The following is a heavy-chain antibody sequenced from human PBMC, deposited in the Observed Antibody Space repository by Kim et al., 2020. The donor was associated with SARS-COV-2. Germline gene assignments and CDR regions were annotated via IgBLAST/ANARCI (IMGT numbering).Heavy chain of an antibody. CDR2: INSDGSST. D-gene: IGHD2-2*01. Sequence: GGSLRLSCAASGFTFSSYWMHWFRQAPGKGLVWVSRINSDGSSTSYADSVKGRFTISRDNAKNTLYLQMNSLRAEDTAVYYCAALPPYYYYYYGMDVWGQGTTVTVSS. V-gene: IGHV3-74*01. CDR1: GFTFSSYW. J-gene: IGHJ6*02. CDR3: AALPPYYYYYYGMDV.